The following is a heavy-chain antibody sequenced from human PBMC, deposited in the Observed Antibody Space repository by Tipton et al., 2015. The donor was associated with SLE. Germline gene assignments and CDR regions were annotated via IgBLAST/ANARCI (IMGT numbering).Heavy chain of an antibody. CDR2: IYNSGSA. V-gene: IGHV4-31*03. J-gene: IGHJ4*02. CDR3: ARGGVGGYDYFDY. CDR1: GVSISRSSYY. Sequence: TLSLTCTVSGVSISRSSYYWGWIRQSPGKGLEWIGHIYNSGSAYYSPSLKSRVTISGDTSKNQFSLNLRSVTAADTAVYYCARGGVGGYDYFDYWGQGTLVIVSS. D-gene: IGHD5-12*01.